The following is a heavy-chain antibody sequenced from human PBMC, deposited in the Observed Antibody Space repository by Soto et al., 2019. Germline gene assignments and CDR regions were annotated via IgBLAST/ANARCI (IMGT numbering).Heavy chain of an antibody. CDR3: ARDWEVGPRLRRLGWFDP. V-gene: IGHV1-3*01. D-gene: IGHD1-26*01. Sequence: ASVKVSCKASGYTFTSYAMHWVRQAPGQRLEWMGWINAGNGNTKYSQKFQGRVTITRDTSASTAYMELSSLRSEDTAVYYCARDWEVGPRLRRLGWFDPWGQGTLVTVSS. CDR2: INAGNGNT. J-gene: IGHJ5*02. CDR1: GYTFTSYA.